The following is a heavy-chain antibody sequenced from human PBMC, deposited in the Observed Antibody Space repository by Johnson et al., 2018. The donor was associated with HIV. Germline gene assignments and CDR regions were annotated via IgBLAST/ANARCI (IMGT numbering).Heavy chain of an antibody. CDR1: GFTFSSYA. J-gene: IGHJ3*02. Sequence: VQLVESGGGVVQPGRSLRLSCAASGFTFSSYAMHWVRQAPGKGLEWVSGISWNSGSIGYADSVKGRFTISRDNSKNTLYLQMNSLRAEDTAVYYCAKVGGTTILRDAFDIWGQGTMVTVSS. CDR3: AKVGGTTILRDAFDI. V-gene: IGHV3-9*01. D-gene: IGHD1-1*01. CDR2: ISWNSGSI.